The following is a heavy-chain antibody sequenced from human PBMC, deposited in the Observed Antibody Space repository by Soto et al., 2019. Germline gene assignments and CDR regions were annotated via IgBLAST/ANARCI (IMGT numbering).Heavy chain of an antibody. D-gene: IGHD2-2*01. CDR1: GYTLTSYA. J-gene: IGHJ6*02. Sequence: GXSVKVSCKASGYTLTSYAMHWVRQAPGQRLEWMGWINAGNGNTKYSQKFQGRVTITRDTSASTAYMELSSLRSEDTAVYYCASSSTSSYGMDVWGQGTTVTASS. CDR2: INAGNGNT. V-gene: IGHV1-3*01. CDR3: ASSSTSSYGMDV.